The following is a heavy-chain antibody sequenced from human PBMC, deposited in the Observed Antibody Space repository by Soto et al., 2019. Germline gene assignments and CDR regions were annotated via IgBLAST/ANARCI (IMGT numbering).Heavy chain of an antibody. CDR2: INDDGIST. CDR1: GFTFSMYL. J-gene: IGHJ4*02. CDR3: KRGPRPTSTGTGAF. Sequence: GGSLRLSCAASGFTFSMYLMPWVRQVPGKGPEWVSRINDDGISTHYADSVKGRFTISRDNAKNTLYLQMNALRVEDTGVYYFKRGPRPTSTGTGAFWGQGTLVTVSS. D-gene: IGHD1-1*01. V-gene: IGHV3-74*01.